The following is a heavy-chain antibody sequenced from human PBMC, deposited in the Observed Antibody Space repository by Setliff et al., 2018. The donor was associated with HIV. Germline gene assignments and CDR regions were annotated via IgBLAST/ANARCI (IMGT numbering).Heavy chain of an antibody. V-gene: IGHV4-30-2*01. J-gene: IGHJ6*03. CDR1: GGSISSGGSS. Sequence: SETLSLTCTVSGGSISSGGSSWGWIRQPPGKGLEWIGYINYSGSTFYNPSLKSRVTMSKDKSKNQFSLKLSSVTAADTAVYYCARGLVNLSRYYYYYMDVWGKGTTVTVSS. CDR3: ARGLVNLSRYYYYYMDV. D-gene: IGHD3-10*01. CDR2: INYSGST.